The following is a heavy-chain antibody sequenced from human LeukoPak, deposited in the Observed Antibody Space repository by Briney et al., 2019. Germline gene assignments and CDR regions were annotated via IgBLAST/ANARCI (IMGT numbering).Heavy chain of an antibody. CDR3: ARGGDGYNYYYYYYIDV. D-gene: IGHD5-24*01. J-gene: IGHJ6*03. CDR1: GFTFSSYV. Sequence: GGSLRLSCAASGFTFSSYVMHWVRQAPGKGLEWVAAVSSDGTNKYYADSMKGRSTISRDNSKNTLYLEMSSLRTEDTAVYYCARGGDGYNYYYYYYIDVWGKGTTVTVSS. V-gene: IGHV3-30*04. CDR2: VSSDGTNK.